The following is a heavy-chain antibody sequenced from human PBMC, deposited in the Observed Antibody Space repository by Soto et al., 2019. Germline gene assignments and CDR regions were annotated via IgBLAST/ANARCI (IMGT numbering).Heavy chain of an antibody. V-gene: IGHV1-69*12. CDR1: GGTFSSYA. D-gene: IGHD2-15*01. CDR3: ARESRCCSGGSCYFLPGIDY. J-gene: IGHJ4*02. CDR2: ISRIFGTA. Sequence: QVQLVQSGAEVKKPGSSVKVSCKASGGTFSSYAISWVRQAPGQGLEWMGGISRIFGTANYAQKFQGRVTITADESASTAYVELRSLRSEDTAVYYCARESRCCSGGSCYFLPGIDYWGQGTLVTVSS.